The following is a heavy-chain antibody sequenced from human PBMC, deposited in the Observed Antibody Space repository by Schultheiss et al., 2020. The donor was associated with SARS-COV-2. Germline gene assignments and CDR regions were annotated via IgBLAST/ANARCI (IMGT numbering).Heavy chain of an antibody. D-gene: IGHD3-22*01. J-gene: IGHJ4*02. CDR2: INHSGST. CDR1: GGSISSGGYY. Sequence: SETLSLTCAVSGGSISSGGYYWSWIRQHPGKGLEWIGEINHSGSTNYNPSLKSRVTISVDTSKNQFSLKLSSVTAADTAVYYCTTVWGVVIGTIDYWGQGTLVTVSS. V-gene: IGHV4-30-2*01. CDR3: TTVWGVVIGTIDY.